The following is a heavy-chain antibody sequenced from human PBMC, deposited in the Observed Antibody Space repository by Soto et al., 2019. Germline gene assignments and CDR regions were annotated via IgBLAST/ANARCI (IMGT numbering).Heavy chain of an antibody. D-gene: IGHD2-21*02. CDR1: GYPITDYG. V-gene: IGHV1-18*01. Sequence: QVQMVQSGAEVKKPGASVNVSCKASGYPITDYGITWVRQAPGQGLEWMGWISPYNGNTNYAQKYQGRVTMTTDTSTSTAYMELTNLRSDDTATYYCARGTVTAAEYWCQGTLVTVSS. CDR3: ARGTVTAAEY. J-gene: IGHJ4*02. CDR2: ISPYNGNT.